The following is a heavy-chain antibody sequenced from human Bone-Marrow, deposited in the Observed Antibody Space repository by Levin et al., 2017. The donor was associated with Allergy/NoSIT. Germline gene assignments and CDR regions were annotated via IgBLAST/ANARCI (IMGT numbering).Heavy chain of an antibody. CDR1: GFTFSSYG. V-gene: IGHV3-30*18. J-gene: IGHJ4*02. CDR3: AKDGYGGYFDY. Sequence: PGGSLRLSCAASGFTFSSYGMHWVRQAPGKGLEWVAVISYDGSNKYYADSVKGRFTISRDNSKNTLYLQMNSLRAEDTAVYYCAKDGYGGYFDYWGQGTLVTVSS. D-gene: IGHD5-18*01. CDR2: ISYDGSNK.